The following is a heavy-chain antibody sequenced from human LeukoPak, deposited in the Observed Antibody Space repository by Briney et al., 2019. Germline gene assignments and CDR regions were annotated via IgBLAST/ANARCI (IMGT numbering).Heavy chain of an antibody. CDR3: ARDYGSSFYYYYYYMDV. CDR2: IKQDGSEK. V-gene: IGHV3-7*01. J-gene: IGHJ6*03. D-gene: IGHD6-6*01. CDR1: EFTFSSYW. Sequence: GGSLRLSCAASEFTFSSYWMTWVRQAPGKGLEWVANIKQDGSEKYYVDSVKGRFTISRDNAKNSLYLQMNSLRAEDTAVYYCARDYGSSFYYYYYYMDVWGKGTTVTVSS.